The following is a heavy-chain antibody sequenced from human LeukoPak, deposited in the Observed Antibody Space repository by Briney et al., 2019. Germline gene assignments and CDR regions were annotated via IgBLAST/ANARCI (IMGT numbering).Heavy chain of an antibody. Sequence: PGGSLRLSCAASGFTFSSYSMNWVRQAPGKGLKWISYISSDSSTIYYADSVKGRFTISRDNAKNSLYLQMNSLKTEDTAVYYCTRPDSSPKNWGQGTLVTVSS. CDR1: GFTFSSYS. CDR3: TRPDSSPKN. V-gene: IGHV3-48*01. D-gene: IGHD3-22*01. CDR2: ISSDSSTI. J-gene: IGHJ4*02.